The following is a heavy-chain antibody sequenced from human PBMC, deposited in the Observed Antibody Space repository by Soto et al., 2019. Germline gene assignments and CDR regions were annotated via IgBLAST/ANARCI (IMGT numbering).Heavy chain of an antibody. CDR3: ARHDYDFWSGSISGNLGY. Sequence: WGSLKISCKGSGYSFTNYWIGWVRQVPGTGLEWMGIIYPDDSDTRYSPSFQGQVSISADKSINTAYLQWSSLKASDTAMYYCARHDYDFWSGSISGNLGYWGQGTMVTVSA. V-gene: IGHV5-51*01. CDR2: IYPDDSDT. CDR1: GYSFTNYW. D-gene: IGHD3-3*01. J-gene: IGHJ4*02.